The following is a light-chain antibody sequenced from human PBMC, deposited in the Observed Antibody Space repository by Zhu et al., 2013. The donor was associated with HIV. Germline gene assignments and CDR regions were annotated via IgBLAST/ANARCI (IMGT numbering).Light chain of an antibody. CDR3: QQYGSSPPWT. J-gene: IGKJ1*01. Sequence: EIVLTQSPATLSLSPGERATLSCRASQSVSSYLAWYQQKPGQAPRLLIYDASNRATGIPARFSGSGSGTDFTLTISRLESEDFAVYYCQQYGSSPPWTFGQGTKVEMK. CDR1: QSVSSY. V-gene: IGKV3-20*01. CDR2: DAS.